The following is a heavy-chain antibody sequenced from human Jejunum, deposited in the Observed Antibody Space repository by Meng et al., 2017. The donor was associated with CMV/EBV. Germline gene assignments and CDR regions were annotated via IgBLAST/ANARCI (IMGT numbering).Heavy chain of an antibody. CDR3: ARDLLGMTGASF. V-gene: IGHV4-4*07. D-gene: IGHD1-7*01. J-gene: IGHJ4*02. CDR2: VYTVNSA. Sequence: LPGAAPGRLRPSRTLSLTCMFLGDPCTYSYWIWFRQPAGRTLAWIGLVYTVNSAHYNPSLKSRVTMSLDTSKNQFSLKLTSVTAADTAFYYCARDLLGMTGASFWGPGTLVTVSS. CDR1: GDPCTYSY.